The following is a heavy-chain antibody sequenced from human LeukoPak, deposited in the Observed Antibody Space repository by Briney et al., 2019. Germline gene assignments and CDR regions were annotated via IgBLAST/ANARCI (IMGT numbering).Heavy chain of an antibody. CDR1: GFTFSSYS. V-gene: IGHV3-21*01. CDR3: ARVLYTNKIAAAGTGWYFDL. Sequence: PGGSLRLSCAASGFTFSSYSMNWVRQAPGKGLEWVSSISSSSSYIYYADSVKGRFTISRDNAKNSLYLQMNSLRAEDTAVYYCARVLYTNKIAAAGTGWYFDLWGRGTLVTVSS. D-gene: IGHD6-13*01. J-gene: IGHJ2*01. CDR2: ISSSSSYI.